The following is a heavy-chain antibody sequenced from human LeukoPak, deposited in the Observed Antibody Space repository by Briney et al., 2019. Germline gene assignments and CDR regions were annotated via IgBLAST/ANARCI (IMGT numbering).Heavy chain of an antibody. CDR1: GFTFSGYW. D-gene: IGHD2-15*01. J-gene: IGHJ4*02. CDR2: IKQDASEK. Sequence: GGSLRLSCAASGFTFSGYWMSWVRQAPGKGLEWVAPIKQDASEKTYVDSVEGRFTSSRDNAKSSLFLQMDSLRAEDTAVYYCARFGMDAAIDYWGQGTLVTVSS. V-gene: IGHV3-7*01. CDR3: ARFGMDAAIDY.